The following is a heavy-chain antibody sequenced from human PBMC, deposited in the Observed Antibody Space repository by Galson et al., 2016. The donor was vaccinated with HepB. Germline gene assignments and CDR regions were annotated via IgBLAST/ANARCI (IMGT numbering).Heavy chain of an antibody. D-gene: IGHD3-3*01. CDR1: AFTFSGYG. J-gene: IGHJ4*02. CDR3: ARGGSYDIWSGDWYFLDH. Sequence: SLRLSCAASAFTFSGYGMHWVRQAPGKGLEWISYITSSGTTMSYADSVKGRFTVSRDNAKDSLFLQMNSLRDEDTAVYYCARGGSYDIWSGDWYFLDHWGQGALVTVSS. CDR2: ITSSGTTM. V-gene: IGHV3-48*02.